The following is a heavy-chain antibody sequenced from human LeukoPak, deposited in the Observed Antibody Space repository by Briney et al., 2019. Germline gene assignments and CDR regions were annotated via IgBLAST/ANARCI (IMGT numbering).Heavy chain of an antibody. J-gene: IGHJ4*02. D-gene: IGHD4-23*01. Sequence: PSQTLPLTCTVSGGSISSGGYYWSWIRQHPGKGLEWIGNIYYSGSTYYNPSLKSRVTISVDTSKNQFFLKLSSVTAADTAVYYCASTTTVVTGFDYWGQGTLVTVSS. CDR1: GGSISSGGYY. V-gene: IGHV4-31*03. CDR2: IYYSGST. CDR3: ASTTTVVTGFDY.